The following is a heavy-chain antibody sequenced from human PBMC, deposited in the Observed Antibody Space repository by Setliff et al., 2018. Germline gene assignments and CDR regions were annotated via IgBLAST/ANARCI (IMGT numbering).Heavy chain of an antibody. J-gene: IGHJ3*02. D-gene: IGHD3-22*01. V-gene: IGHV1-46*01. CDR2: INPSSGRT. Sequence: ASVKVSCKASGYTFTSHYMHWVRQAPGLGLEWMGTINPSSGRTSYAQKFQGRVTMTRATSTSTVYMDMSRLRSEDTAVYYCARDVFPYHYEGAFDIWGQGTMVTVSS. CDR3: ARDVFPYHYEGAFDI. CDR1: GYTFTSHY.